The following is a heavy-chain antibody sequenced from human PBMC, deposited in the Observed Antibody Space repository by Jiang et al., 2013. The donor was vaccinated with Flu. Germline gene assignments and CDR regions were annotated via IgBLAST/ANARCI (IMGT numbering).Heavy chain of an antibody. CDR1: GGSISSGGYY. Sequence: GSGLVKPSETLSLTCTVSGGSISSGGYYWNWIRQHPEKGLEWIGYIYHSGSTYYNPSLKSRATISIDTSKKDFSLKLSAVTAADTAVYYCARYTTVGYFDYWGQGTLVTVSS. D-gene: IGHD4-23*01. CDR2: IYHSGST. J-gene: IGHJ4*02. V-gene: IGHV4-31*03. CDR3: ARYTTVGYFDY.